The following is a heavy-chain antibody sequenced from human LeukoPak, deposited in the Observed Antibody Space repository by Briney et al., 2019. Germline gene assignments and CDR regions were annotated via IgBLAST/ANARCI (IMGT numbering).Heavy chain of an antibody. V-gene: IGHV3-23*01. J-gene: IGHJ4*02. CDR3: ASFLTSGSYPNPFDY. CDR2: ISGSGGST. Sequence: GGSLRLSCAASGFTFSSYAMSWVRQAPGKGLEWVSAISGSGGSTYYADSVKGRFTISRVNSKNTLYLQMNSLRAEDTAVYYCASFLTSGSYPNPFDYWGQGTLVTVSS. D-gene: IGHD1-26*01. CDR1: GFTFSSYA.